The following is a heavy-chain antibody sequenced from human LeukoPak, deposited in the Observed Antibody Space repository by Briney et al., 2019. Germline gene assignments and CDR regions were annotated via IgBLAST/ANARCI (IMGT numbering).Heavy chain of an antibody. CDR1: GGSISSYY. CDR3: ARASIAARPDTFFGY. D-gene: IGHD6-6*01. Sequence: SETLSLTCTVSGGSISSYYWSWIRQPPGKGLEWIGYIYYSGSTNYNPSLKSRVTISVDTSKNQFSLKLSSVTAADTAVYYCARASIAARPDTFFGYWGQGTLVTVSS. J-gene: IGHJ4*02. V-gene: IGHV4-59*01. CDR2: IYYSGST.